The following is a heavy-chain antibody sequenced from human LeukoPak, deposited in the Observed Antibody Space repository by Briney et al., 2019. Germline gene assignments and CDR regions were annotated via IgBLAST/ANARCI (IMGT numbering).Heavy chain of an antibody. CDR2: IRYDGSNK. D-gene: IGHD6-6*01. CDR3: AKDREAARRYYFDY. J-gene: IGHJ4*02. Sequence: PGRSLRLSCAASGFTFSSYGMHWVRQAPGKGLEWVAFIRYDGSNKYYADSVKGRFTISRDNSKNTLYLQMNSLRAEDTAVYYCAKDREAARRYYFDYWGQGTLVTVSS. V-gene: IGHV3-30*02. CDR1: GFTFSSYG.